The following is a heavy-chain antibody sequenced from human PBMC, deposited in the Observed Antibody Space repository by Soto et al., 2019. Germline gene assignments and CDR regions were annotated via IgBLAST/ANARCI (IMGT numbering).Heavy chain of an antibody. V-gene: IGHV4-30-2*06. CDR3: ARGGGYDSFDY. J-gene: IGHJ4*02. Sequence: SETLSLTCTVSGASISYGGFSWSWIRQSPGKGLEWIGYISHLESTYFHPSFKSRLTMSIDRTRNQFSLKLSSVTAADMAVYYCARGGGYDSFDYWGRESWSRLL. D-gene: IGHD5-12*01. CDR2: ISHLEST. CDR1: GASISYGGFS.